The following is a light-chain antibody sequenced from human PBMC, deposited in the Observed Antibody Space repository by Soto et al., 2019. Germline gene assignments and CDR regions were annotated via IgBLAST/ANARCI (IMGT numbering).Light chain of an antibody. J-gene: IGKJ1*01. Sequence: DIQMTQFHSTLSASVGDRVTITCRASQSIGSWLAWYQQKPGRVPKLLIYDASSLESGVPSRFSGTGSGTEFTLTISSLQPDDFATYYCQHYSSYSRTFGQGTKVDIK. CDR2: DAS. CDR3: QHYSSYSRT. V-gene: IGKV1-5*01. CDR1: QSIGSW.